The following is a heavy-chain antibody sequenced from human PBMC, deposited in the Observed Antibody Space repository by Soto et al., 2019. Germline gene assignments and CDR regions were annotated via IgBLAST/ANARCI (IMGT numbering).Heavy chain of an antibody. V-gene: IGHV3-23*01. Sequence: GGSLRLSCAASGFTFSSYAMSWVRQAPGKGLEWVSAISGSGGSTYYADSVKGRFTISRDNSKNTLYLQMNSLRAEDTAVYYCAKSLRTDFGVVIGLGYYYYGMDVWGQGTTVTVSS. CDR3: AKSLRTDFGVVIGLGYYYYGMDV. D-gene: IGHD3-3*01. CDR2: ISGSGGST. CDR1: GFTFSSYA. J-gene: IGHJ6*02.